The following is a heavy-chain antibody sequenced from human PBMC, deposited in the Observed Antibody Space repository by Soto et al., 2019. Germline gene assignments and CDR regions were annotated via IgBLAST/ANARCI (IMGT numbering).Heavy chain of an antibody. D-gene: IGHD3-10*01. V-gene: IGHV4-30-4*01. CDR1: GGSISSGDVY. J-gene: IGHJ4*02. CDR3: ARRPYFAGSGSLDYFDY. Sequence: QVKLQESGPGLVKPSQTLSLTCTVSGGSISSGDVYWSWIRQAPGKGLEWIGYIYRSGSTKYNPSLTCRLTLSVDTSKNQFSLDLSSVTAADTAVYYCARRPYFAGSGSLDYFDYWGQGTLVTVSS. CDR2: IYRSGST.